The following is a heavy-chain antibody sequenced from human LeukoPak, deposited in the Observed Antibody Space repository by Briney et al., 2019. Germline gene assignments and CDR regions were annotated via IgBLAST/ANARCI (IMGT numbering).Heavy chain of an antibody. Sequence: ASVKVSCKASGGTFSSYGISWVRQAPGQGLEWMGWISAYNGNTNYAQKLQGRVTMTTDTSTSTAYMELRSLRSDDTAVYYCARGGVAGTRLYNWFDPWGQGTLVTVSS. CDR3: ARGGVAGTRLYNWFDP. J-gene: IGHJ5*02. V-gene: IGHV1-18*01. D-gene: IGHD6-19*01. CDR2: ISAYNGNT. CDR1: GGTFSSYG.